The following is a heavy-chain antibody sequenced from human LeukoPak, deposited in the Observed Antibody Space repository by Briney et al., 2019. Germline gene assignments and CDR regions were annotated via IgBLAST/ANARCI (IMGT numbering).Heavy chain of an antibody. CDR3: ARGLYDYVWGSYRPKLFDY. CDR1: GGSLSGYY. CDR2: INHSGST. D-gene: IGHD3-16*02. V-gene: IGHV4-34*01. J-gene: IGHJ4*02. Sequence: SETLSLTCAVYGGSLSGYYWSWIRLPPGKGLEWIGEINHSGSTNYNPSLKSRVTISVDTSKNQFSLKLSSVTAADTAVYYCARGLYDYVWGSYRPKLFDYWGQGTLVTVSS.